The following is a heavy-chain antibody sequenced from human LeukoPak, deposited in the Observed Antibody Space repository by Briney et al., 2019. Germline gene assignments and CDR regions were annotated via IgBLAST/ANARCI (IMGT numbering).Heavy chain of an antibody. CDR1: GFAFSSYA. V-gene: IGHV3-23*01. D-gene: IGHD1-26*01. CDR3: AKESHSGSYLGYFDY. Sequence: GGSLRLSCAASGFAFSSYAMSWVRQAPGKGLEWVSAISGSGGSTYYADSVKGRFTISRDNSKNTLYLQMNSLRAEDTAVYYCAKESHSGSYLGYFDYWGQGTLVTVSS. CDR2: ISGSGGST. J-gene: IGHJ4*02.